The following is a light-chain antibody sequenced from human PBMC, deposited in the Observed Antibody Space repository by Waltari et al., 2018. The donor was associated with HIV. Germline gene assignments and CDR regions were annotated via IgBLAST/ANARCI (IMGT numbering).Light chain of an antibody. CDR2: EVS. J-gene: IGLJ3*02. CDR3: SSYRSSSTPLWV. CDR1: SRDVGSYHY. Sequence: QSALTHPASVSGSPGQSIPISCPGTSRDVGSYHYVSWYQQPPDKAPKLMIYEVSNRPSGVSNRFSGSKSDNTASLTISGLQAEDEADYYCSSYRSSSTPLWVFGGGTKLTVL. V-gene: IGLV2-14*01.